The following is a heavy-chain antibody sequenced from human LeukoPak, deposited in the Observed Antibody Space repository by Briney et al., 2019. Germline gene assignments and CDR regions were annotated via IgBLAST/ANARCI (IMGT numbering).Heavy chain of an antibody. CDR3: ARDRDDDSSGSIDDAFDI. CDR1: GLTFSAYS. Sequence: PGGSLRLACAASGLTFSAYSMNSVRQAPGRGLGWVLAISMGSRTIYNADSVKGRFTISRDNAKRSLYLQMNSLRAEDTAVYYCARDRDDDSSGSIDDAFDIWGQGTMVTVSS. D-gene: IGHD3-22*01. V-gene: IGHV3-21*01. CDR2: ISMGSRTI. J-gene: IGHJ3*02.